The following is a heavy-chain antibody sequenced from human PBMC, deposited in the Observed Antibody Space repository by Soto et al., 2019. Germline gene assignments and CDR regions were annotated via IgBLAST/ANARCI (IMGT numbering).Heavy chain of an antibody. V-gene: IGHV1-58*01. CDR2: IVVGIGHT. CDR1: GFTFSSSI. J-gene: IGHJ2*01. Sequence: QMQLVQSGPEVKKPGTSVKVSCKASGFTFSSSIVQWVRQARGQRLEWIGWIVVGIGHTNYEQKFPERVTITRDMSKSTAYMELSSLRSEDPAVYYCAAPDFGDYWYFDLWGRGTLVTVSS. D-gene: IGHD4-17*01. CDR3: AAPDFGDYWYFDL.